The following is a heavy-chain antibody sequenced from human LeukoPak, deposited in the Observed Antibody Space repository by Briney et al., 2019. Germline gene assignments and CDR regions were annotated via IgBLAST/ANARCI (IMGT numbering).Heavy chain of an antibody. J-gene: IGHJ4*02. Sequence: GGSLRLSCSASGFTFSSYAMNWVRQAPGKGLEWVSAISGSGGSTYYAKSVKGRFTISRDNSRNTLYLQMNSLRAEDTAVYYCAKDDGGATWGYYFDYWGQGTLVTVSS. V-gene: IGHV3-23*01. D-gene: IGHD3-16*01. CDR3: AKDDGGATWGYYFDY. CDR2: ISGSGGST. CDR1: GFTFSSYA.